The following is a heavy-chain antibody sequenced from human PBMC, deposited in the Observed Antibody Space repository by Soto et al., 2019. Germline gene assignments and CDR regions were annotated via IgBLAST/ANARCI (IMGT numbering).Heavy chain of an antibody. CDR3: ARGAFRGYSYPLFYYYYRMDF. Sequence: GASVKVSCKASGGTFSSYAISWVRQAPGQGLEWMGGIIPIFGTANYAQKFQGRVTMTADESTSTAYMELSSLRSEDTAVYYCARGAFRGYSYPLFYYYYRMDFLGQGTRVIVCS. J-gene: IGHJ6*02. V-gene: IGHV1-69*13. CDR2: IIPIFGTA. D-gene: IGHD5-18*01. CDR1: GGTFSSYA.